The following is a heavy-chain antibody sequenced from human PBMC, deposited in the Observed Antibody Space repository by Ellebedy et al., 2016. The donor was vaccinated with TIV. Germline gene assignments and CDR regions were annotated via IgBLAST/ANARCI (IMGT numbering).Heavy chain of an antibody. CDR2: IKSKTDGGTT. D-gene: IGHD3-10*01. V-gene: IGHV3-15*01. CDR3: TTDRLLWFGELLLYYYYGMDV. Sequence: GESLKLSCAASGFTFRNAWMSWVRQAPGKGLEWVGRIKSKTDGGTTDYAAPVKGRFTISRDDSKNTLYLQMNSLKTEDTAVYYCTTDRLLWFGELLLYYYYGMDVWGQGTTVTVSS. J-gene: IGHJ6*02. CDR1: GFTFRNAW.